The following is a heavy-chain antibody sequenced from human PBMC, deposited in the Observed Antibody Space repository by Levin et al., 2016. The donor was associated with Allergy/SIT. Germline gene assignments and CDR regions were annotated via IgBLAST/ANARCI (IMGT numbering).Heavy chain of an antibody. J-gene: IGHJ6*02. V-gene: IGHV4-38-2*01. D-gene: IGHD6-6*01. CDR3: ARGLGEQLAKSYYYYGMDV. CDR1: GYSISSGYY. CDR2: IYHSGST. Sequence: SQTLSLTCAVSGYSISSGYYWGWIRQPPGKGLEWIGSIYHSGSTYYNPSLKSRVTISVDTSKNQFSLKLSSVTAADTAVYYCARGLGEQLAKSYYYYGMDVWGQGTTVTVSS.